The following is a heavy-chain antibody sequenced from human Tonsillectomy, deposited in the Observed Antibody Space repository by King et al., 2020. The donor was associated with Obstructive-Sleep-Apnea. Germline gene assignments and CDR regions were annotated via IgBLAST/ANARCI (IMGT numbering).Heavy chain of an antibody. J-gene: IGHJ3*01. V-gene: IGHV4-39*07. CDR1: GGSISSGNYY. CDR3: ARGRAL. Sequence: MQLQESGPGLVKPSETLSLTCTVSGGSISSGNYYWGWIRQPPGKGLEWIGNIYYSGSTYYKPSLNSRVTILVDTSKNQFSLNLSSVIAADTAMYYCARGRALWGQGTMVTVSS. CDR2: IYYSGST.